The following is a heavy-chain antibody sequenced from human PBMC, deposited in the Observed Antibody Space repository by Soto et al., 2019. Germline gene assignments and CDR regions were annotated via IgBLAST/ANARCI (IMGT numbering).Heavy chain of an antibody. Sequence: EVQLVESGGGLIQPGGSLRLSCAASGFTVSNNYMNWVRQAPGKGLEWVSIIYPGDNTYYTDSVKGRFAISRDGSKNTLYLQMDSLRAEDTAGYYCAGGSGWFLKYWGQGILVTVSS. V-gene: IGHV3-53*01. J-gene: IGHJ4*02. D-gene: IGHD6-19*01. CDR3: AGGSGWFLKY. CDR2: IYPGDNT. CDR1: GFTVSNNY.